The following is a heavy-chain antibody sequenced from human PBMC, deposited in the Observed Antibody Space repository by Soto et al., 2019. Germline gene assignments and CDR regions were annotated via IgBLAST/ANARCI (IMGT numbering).Heavy chain of an antibody. J-gene: IGHJ1*01. V-gene: IGHV3-30*18. CDR1: GFTFRHFA. Sequence: QVQLVESGGGVVQPGRSLRLSCAASGFTFRHFAIHWVRQAPGKGLEWVAGISYTGAKTYYADSVKGRFTLSRDNSENTLYLPKNNLSLADTALYFCAKGSASDGDSEPFQNWGQGTLVTVSS. CDR3: AKGSASDGDSEPFQN. CDR2: ISYTGAKT. D-gene: IGHD4-17*01.